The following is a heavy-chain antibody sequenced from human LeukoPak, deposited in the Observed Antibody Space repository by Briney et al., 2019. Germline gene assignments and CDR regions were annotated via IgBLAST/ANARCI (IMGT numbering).Heavy chain of an antibody. CDR3: ARVRIQLWAYDY. D-gene: IGHD5-18*01. V-gene: IGHV1-18*01. CDR1: GYTFTSYG. Sequence: ASVKVSCKASGYTFTSYGISWVRQAPGQGLEWMGWISAYNGNTNYAQKLQGRVTMTTDTSTSTAYMELRSLRSEDTAVYYCARVRIQLWAYDYWGQGTLVTVSS. CDR2: ISAYNGNT. J-gene: IGHJ4*02.